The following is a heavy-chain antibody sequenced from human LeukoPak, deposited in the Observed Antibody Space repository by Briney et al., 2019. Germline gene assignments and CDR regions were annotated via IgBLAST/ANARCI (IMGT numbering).Heavy chain of an antibody. CDR1: GFTFSSSD. V-gene: IGHV3-48*03. Sequence: GGSLRLSCAASGFTFSSSDMIWVRQAPGKWLEWVSHISSGGFAIYYADSVKGRFTISRDNAKNSVYLQMNSLRGDDTAIYYCARKVGYCGGGSCYFDNWGRGTLVTVSS. D-gene: IGHD2-15*01. CDR2: ISSGGFAI. CDR3: ARKVGYCGGGSCYFDN. J-gene: IGHJ4*02.